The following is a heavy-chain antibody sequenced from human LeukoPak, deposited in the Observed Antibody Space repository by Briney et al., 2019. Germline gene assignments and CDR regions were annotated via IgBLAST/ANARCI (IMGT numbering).Heavy chain of an antibody. J-gene: IGHJ6*01. CDR2: VGGGDDI. Sequence: GGSLRLSCAASGFTFNIYGMSWVRQAPGKGLEWVASVGGGDDIHYADSVKGRFTISRDNSKNTLYLEMNSLRAEDTAIYYCAKMKGHPLPKYYMDVWGQGTTVTVSS. V-gene: IGHV3-23*01. D-gene: IGHD1-26*01. CDR1: GFTFNIYG. CDR3: AKMKGHPLPKYYMDV.